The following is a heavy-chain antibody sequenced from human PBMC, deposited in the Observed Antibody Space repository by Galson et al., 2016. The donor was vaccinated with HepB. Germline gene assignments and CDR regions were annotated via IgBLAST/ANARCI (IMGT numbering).Heavy chain of an antibody. J-gene: IGHJ4*02. CDR1: GRTFSSYS. CDR2: IIPILGSA. Sequence: SVKVSCKASGRTFSSYSITWVRQAPGRGLEWMGGIIPILGSAIYAQKFQGRVTITADESTSTAYMEVINLTSEDTAIYYCASSGRDFDYLLSFEYWGQGTLVTVSS. V-gene: IGHV1-69*13. CDR3: ASSGRDFDYLLSFEY. D-gene: IGHD3-9*01.